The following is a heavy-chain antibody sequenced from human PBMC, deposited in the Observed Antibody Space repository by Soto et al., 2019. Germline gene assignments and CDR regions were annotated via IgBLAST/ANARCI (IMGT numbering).Heavy chain of an antibody. CDR2: INAGNGNT. V-gene: IGHV1-3*01. J-gene: IGHJ5*02. Sequence: ASVKVSFKAAGYTFTNYAMHWVRQAPGQRLEWMGWINAGNGNTKYSRKFQGRVTITRDTSASTAYMELSSLRSEDTAVYYCARESVRFLEWYRFDPWGQGALVTVSS. D-gene: IGHD3-3*01. CDR1: GYTFTNYA. CDR3: ARESVRFLEWYRFDP.